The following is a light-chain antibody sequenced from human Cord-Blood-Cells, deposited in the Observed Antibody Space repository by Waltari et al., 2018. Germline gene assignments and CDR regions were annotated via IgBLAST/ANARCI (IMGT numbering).Light chain of an antibody. CDR3: QQYGSSPPT. J-gene: IGKJ5*01. Sequence: EIVLTQSPGTLSLSPGERATLSCRASQRVSSSYLAWYQQKPGQAPRLLIYGASSRATGIPDRFSGSGSGTDVTLTISRLEPEDFAVYYCQQYGSSPPTFGQGTRLEIK. V-gene: IGKV3-20*01. CDR2: GAS. CDR1: QRVSSSY.